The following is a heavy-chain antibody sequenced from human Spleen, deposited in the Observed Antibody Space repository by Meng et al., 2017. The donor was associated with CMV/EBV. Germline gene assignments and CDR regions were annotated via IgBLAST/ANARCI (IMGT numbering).Heavy chain of an antibody. V-gene: IGHV1-2*02. CDR1: GGTFSKDV. CDR2: INPNSGGT. J-gene: IGHJ5*02. CDR3: VRGGVLQFLECLFS. Sequence: ASVKVSCKASGGTFSKDVISWVRQAPGQGLEWMGWINPNSGGTNYAQKFQGRVTMTRDTSISTAYMELSRLRSDDTAVYYCVRGGVLQFLECLFSWGQGTLVTVSS. D-gene: IGHD3-3*01.